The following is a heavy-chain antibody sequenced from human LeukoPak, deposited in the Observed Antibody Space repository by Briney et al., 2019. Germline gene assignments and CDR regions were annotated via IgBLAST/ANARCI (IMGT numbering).Heavy chain of an antibody. D-gene: IGHD6-13*01. CDR3: ARDIRVSGSWPLRGWFQH. J-gene: IGHJ1*01. Sequence: ASVKVSCKASGYTFTSYGISWVRQTPGQGLEWMGWISAYNGNTNYAQKLQGRVTMTTDTSTSTAYMELRSLRSDDTAVYYCARDIRVSGSWPLRGWFQHWGQGTLVTVSS. CDR2: ISAYNGNT. CDR1: GYTFTSYG. V-gene: IGHV1-18*01.